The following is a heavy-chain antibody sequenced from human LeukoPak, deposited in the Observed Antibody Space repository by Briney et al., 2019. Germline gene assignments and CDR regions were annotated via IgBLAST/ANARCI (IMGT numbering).Heavy chain of an antibody. Sequence: GGTLRLSCAASGFTFSSYSMNWVRQAPGKGLEWVSYISSSSTIYYADSVKGRFTISRDNAKNSLYVQMNSLSPDDTALYYCARSSATVTTRFFDLWGRGTLVTVSS. D-gene: IGHD4-17*01. V-gene: IGHV3-48*04. J-gene: IGHJ2*01. CDR1: GFTFSSYS. CDR2: ISSSSTI. CDR3: ARSSATVTTRFFDL.